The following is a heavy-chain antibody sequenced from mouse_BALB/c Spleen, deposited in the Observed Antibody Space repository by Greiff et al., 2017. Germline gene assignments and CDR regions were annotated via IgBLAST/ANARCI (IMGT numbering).Heavy chain of an antibody. CDR3: ARDYGSSYTFDY. D-gene: IGHD1-1*01. J-gene: IGHJ2*01. V-gene: IGHV1-54*01. CDR2: INPGSGGT. Sequence: QVQLKQSGAELVRPGTSVKVSCKASGYAFTNYLIEWVKQRPGQGLEWIGVINPGSGGTNYNEKFKGKATLTADKSSSTAYMQLSSLTSDDSAVYFCARDYGSSYTFDYWGQGTTLTVSS. CDR1: GYAFTNYL.